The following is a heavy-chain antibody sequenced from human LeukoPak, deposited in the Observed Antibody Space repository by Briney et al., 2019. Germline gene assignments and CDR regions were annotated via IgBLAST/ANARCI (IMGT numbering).Heavy chain of an antibody. CDR3: SILQYNRNDQNWFDP. CDR1: GFTFSNAW. J-gene: IGHJ5*02. Sequence: PGGSLRLSCAASGFTFSNAWKSWVRQAPGKGLEWVGRIKSKTDGGTTDYAAPVKGRFTISRDDSKNTLYLQMNSLKTEDTAVYYCSILQYNRNDQNWFDPWGQGTLVTVSS. CDR2: IKSKTDGGTT. V-gene: IGHV3-15*01. D-gene: IGHD1-1*01.